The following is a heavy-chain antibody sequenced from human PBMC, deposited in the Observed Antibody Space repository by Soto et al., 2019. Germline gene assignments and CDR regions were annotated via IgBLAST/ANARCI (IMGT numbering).Heavy chain of an antibody. D-gene: IGHD6-6*01. CDR3: ARSPPFSSFRGFDV. CDR2: VNHRGST. CDR1: GGSFTGYY. V-gene: IGHV4-34*02. Sequence: QVQLKQWGAGLLKPSETLSLTCAVNGGSFTGYYWTYIRQSPEKGLEWIGEVNHRGSTTYNPSLKRRVTISVDASNNQFSLNLSSVTAADTAVYYCARSPPFSSFRGFDVWGQGTMVTVSS. J-gene: IGHJ3*01.